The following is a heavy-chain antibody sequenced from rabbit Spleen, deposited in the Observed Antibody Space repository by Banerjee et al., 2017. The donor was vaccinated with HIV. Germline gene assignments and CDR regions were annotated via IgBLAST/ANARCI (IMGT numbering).Heavy chain of an antibody. CDR1: GIDFSSSQY. CDR3: ARRDSGVWGV. V-gene: IGHV1S45*01. D-gene: IGHD4-1*01. J-gene: IGHJ4*01. Sequence: QQQLEESGGGLVKPGGTLTLTCKASGIDFSSSQYICWVRQAPGKGLEWIGCIYAASSAGTWYASWAKGRFTISKTSSTTVTLQMTSLTAADTATYFCARRDSGVWGVWGQGTLVTVS. CDR2: IYAASSAGT.